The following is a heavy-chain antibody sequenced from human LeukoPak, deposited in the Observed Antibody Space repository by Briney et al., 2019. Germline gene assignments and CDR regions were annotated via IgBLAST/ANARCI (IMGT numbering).Heavy chain of an antibody. CDR3: AGVRGVSPDY. V-gene: IGHV4-34*01. J-gene: IGHJ4*02. Sequence: SETLSLTCAVYGGSFSGYYWSWIRQPPGKGLEWIGEINHSGSTNYSPSLKSRVTISVDTSKNQFSLKLSSVTAADTAVYYCAGVRGVSPDYWGQGTLVTVSS. D-gene: IGHD3-10*01. CDR1: GGSFSGYY. CDR2: INHSGST.